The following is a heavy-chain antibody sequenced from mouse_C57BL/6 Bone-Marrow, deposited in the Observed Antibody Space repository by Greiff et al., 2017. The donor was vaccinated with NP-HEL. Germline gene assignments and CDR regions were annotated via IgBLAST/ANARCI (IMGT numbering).Heavy chain of an antibody. CDR2: INPSSGYT. CDR3: ARWAGAYAMDY. J-gene: IGHJ4*01. CDR1: GYTFTSYT. V-gene: IGHV1-4*01. Sequence: LQQSGAELARPGASVKMSCKASGYTFTSYTMHWVKQRPGQGLEWIGYINPSSGYTKYNQKFKDKATLTADKSSSTAYMQLSSLTSEDSAVYYCARWAGAYAMDYWGQGTSVTVSS.